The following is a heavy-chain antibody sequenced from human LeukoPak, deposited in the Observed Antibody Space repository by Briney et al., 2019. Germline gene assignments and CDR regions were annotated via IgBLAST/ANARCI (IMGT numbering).Heavy chain of an antibody. D-gene: IGHD3-22*01. J-gene: IGHJ4*02. Sequence: PGGSLRLPGEASGFSFRNYAMNWVGRPPGKGLEGVSGISGSGDNTYYADSVKGRFTISRDNSKNTLYVQVNSLGTEDTAAYYCAKGSYYDSSGSFYFDYWGQGTLVTVSS. CDR1: GFSFRNYA. CDR3: AKGSYYDSSGSFYFDY. V-gene: IGHV3-23*01. CDR2: ISGSGDNT.